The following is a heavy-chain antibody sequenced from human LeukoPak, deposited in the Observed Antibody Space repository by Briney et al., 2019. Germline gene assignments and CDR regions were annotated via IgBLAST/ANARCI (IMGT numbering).Heavy chain of an antibody. CDR2: IYHSGST. V-gene: IGHV4-30-2*01. Sequence: PSQTLSLTCTVSGGSISSGGYYWSWVRQPPGKGLEWIGEIYHSGSTNYNPSLKSRVTISVDKSKNQFSLKLSSVTAADTAVYYCATYVPPDYGDSVDAFDIWGQGTMVTVSS. CDR1: GGSISSGGYY. CDR3: ATYVPPDYGDSVDAFDI. J-gene: IGHJ3*02. D-gene: IGHD4-17*01.